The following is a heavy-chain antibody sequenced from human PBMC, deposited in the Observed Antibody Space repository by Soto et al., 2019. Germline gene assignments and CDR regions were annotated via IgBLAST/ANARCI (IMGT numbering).Heavy chain of an antibody. V-gene: IGHV3-30*18. CDR3: AKDPDPLTMIVVVTLDY. Sequence: VGSLRLSCAASGFTFSSYGMHWVRQAPGKGLEWVAVISYDGSNKYYADSVKGRFTISRDNSKNTLYLQMNSLRAEDTAVYYCAKDPDPLTMIVVVTLDYWGQGTLVTVSS. CDR2: ISYDGSNK. CDR1: GFTFSSYG. J-gene: IGHJ4*02. D-gene: IGHD3-22*01.